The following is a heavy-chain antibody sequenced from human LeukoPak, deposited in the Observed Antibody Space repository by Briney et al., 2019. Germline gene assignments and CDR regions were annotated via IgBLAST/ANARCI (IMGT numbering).Heavy chain of an antibody. CDR2: ISSSGNTI. V-gene: IGHV3-11*04. CDR1: GFTVTDYY. D-gene: IGHD2-8*02. J-gene: IGHJ1*01. Sequence: GGSLRLSCAASGFTVTDYYMTWIRQAPGKGLVWVSYISSSGNTIYYGDFVKGRFTISRDNAKNSLYLQMNSLRAEDTAVYYCARIESWFMWGQGTLVTVSS. CDR3: ARIESWFM.